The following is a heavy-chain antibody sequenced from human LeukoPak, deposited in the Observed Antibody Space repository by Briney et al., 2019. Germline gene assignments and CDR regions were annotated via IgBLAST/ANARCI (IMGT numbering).Heavy chain of an antibody. V-gene: IGHV3-48*03. CDR2: ISSSGSTI. Sequence: GGSLRLPCAASGFTFSSYQMNWVRQAPGKGLQWVSYISSSGSTIYYADSVKGRFTISRDNAKNSLYLQMNSLRAEDTAVYYCTRITTAMDVDYWGQGTLVTVSS. D-gene: IGHD5-18*01. CDR1: GFTFSSYQ. J-gene: IGHJ4*02. CDR3: TRITTAMDVDY.